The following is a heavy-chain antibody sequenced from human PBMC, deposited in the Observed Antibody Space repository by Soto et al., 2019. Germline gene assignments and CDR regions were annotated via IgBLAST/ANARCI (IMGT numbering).Heavy chain of an antibody. CDR1: GFTFSSYG. CDR3: ATQRGYQLLHDLDY. V-gene: IGHV3-30*03. CDR2: ISYDGSNK. D-gene: IGHD2-2*01. J-gene: IGHJ4*02. Sequence: PGGSLRLSCAASGFTFSSYGMHWVRQAPGKGLEWVAVISYDGSNKYYADSVKGRFTISRDNSKNTLYLQMNSLRAEDTAVYYCATQRGYQLLHDLDYWGQGTLVTVSS.